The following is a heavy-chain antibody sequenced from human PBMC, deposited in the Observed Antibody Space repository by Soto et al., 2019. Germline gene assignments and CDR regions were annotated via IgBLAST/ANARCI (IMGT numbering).Heavy chain of an antibody. CDR3: ARPYYYDSSGYYNWFDP. D-gene: IGHD3-22*01. CDR2: ISYDGSNK. J-gene: IGHJ5*02. Sequence: QVQLVESGGGVVQPGRSLRLSCAASGFTFSSYAMHWVRQAPGKGLEWVAVISYDGSNKYYADSVKGRFTISRDNSKNTLYLQMNSLRAEDTAVYYCARPYYYDSSGYYNWFDPWGQGTLVTVSS. CDR1: GFTFSSYA. V-gene: IGHV3-30-3*01.